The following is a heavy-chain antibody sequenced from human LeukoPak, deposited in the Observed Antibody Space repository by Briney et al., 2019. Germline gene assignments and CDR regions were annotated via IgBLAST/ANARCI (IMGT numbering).Heavy chain of an antibody. V-gene: IGHV4-39*01. D-gene: IGHD6-19*01. CDR3: ARHNHGEIYVAAASDI. CDR2: IYYSGST. CDR1: GGSISSSSYY. Sequence: SETLSLTCTVSGGSISSSSYYWGWVRQPPGKGLEWIGSIYYSGSTNYNPSLKSRVTISVDTAKNQFSLKLSSVTAADTAVYYCARHNHGEIYVAAASDIWGQGTMVTVSS. J-gene: IGHJ3*02.